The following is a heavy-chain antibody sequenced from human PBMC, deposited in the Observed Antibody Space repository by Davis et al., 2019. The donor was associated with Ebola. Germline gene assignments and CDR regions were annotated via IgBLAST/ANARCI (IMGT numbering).Heavy chain of an antibody. J-gene: IGHJ4*02. V-gene: IGHV3-23*01. CDR1: GFTFTTSA. D-gene: IGHD3-22*01. CDR3: ERGRYITTPAL. Sequence: GESLKISCAASGFTFTTSAMNWVRQAPGRGLEWVSGISGSGDNAYYADSVKGRFTISRDNSKNTLYLQIHSLRAEDTAVYYCERGRYITTPALWGQGTLVTVSS. CDR2: ISGSGDNA.